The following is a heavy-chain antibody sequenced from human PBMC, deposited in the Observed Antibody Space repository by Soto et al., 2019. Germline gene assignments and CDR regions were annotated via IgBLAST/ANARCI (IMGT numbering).Heavy chain of an antibody. CDR2: IGTAGDT. J-gene: IGHJ4*02. D-gene: IGHD2-2*01. CDR1: GFTFSSYG. CDR3: ARARYCSSTSCYAFDY. V-gene: IGHV3-13*01. Sequence: PGGSLRLSCAASGFTFSSYGMHWVRQATGKGLEWVSAIGTAGDTYYPGSVKGRFTISRENAKNSLYLQMNSLRAGDTALYYCARARYCSSTSCYAFDYWGQGTLVTVSS.